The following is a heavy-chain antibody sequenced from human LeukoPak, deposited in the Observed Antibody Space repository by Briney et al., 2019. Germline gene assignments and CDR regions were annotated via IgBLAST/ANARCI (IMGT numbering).Heavy chain of an antibody. J-gene: IGHJ4*02. Sequence: SETLSLTCTVSGGSISNYYWSWIRQPSGKGLEWIGYIYYTGSTNYNPSLTSRVNISVDTSKNQFSLNLTSVTAADTAVYYCARWGSIAVARFDYWGQGTLVTVSS. V-gene: IGHV4-59*01. CDR3: ARWGSIAVARFDY. D-gene: IGHD6-6*01. CDR1: GGSISNYY. CDR2: IYYTGST.